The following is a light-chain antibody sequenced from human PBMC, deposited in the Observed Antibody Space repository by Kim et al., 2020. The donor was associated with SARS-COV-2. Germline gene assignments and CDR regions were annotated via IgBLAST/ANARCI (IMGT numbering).Light chain of an antibody. CDR1: QSVLYSSNNKNY. CDR3: QQYYSTPLT. Sequence: DIVMTQYPDSLAVSLGERATINCKSSQSVLYSSNNKNYLAWYQQKPGQPPKLLIYWASTRESGVPDRFSGSGSGTDFTLTISSLQAEDVAVYYCQQYYSTPLTFGGGTKVYIK. V-gene: IGKV4-1*01. J-gene: IGKJ4*01. CDR2: WAS.